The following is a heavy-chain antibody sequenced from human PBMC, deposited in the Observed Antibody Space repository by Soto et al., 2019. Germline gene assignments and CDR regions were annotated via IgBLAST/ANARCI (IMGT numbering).Heavy chain of an antibody. Sequence: GGSLRLSCAASGFTFSSYSMNWVRQAPGKGLEWVSYISSSSSTIYYADSVKGRFTISRDNAKNSLYLQMNSLRAEDTAVYYCARDGEGVLAPGFRGGTGGFDSWGQGTLVTVSS. CDR3: ARDGEGVLAPGFRGGTGGFDS. CDR1: GFTFSSYS. J-gene: IGHJ4*02. V-gene: IGHV3-48*01. CDR2: ISSSSSTI. D-gene: IGHD3-10*01.